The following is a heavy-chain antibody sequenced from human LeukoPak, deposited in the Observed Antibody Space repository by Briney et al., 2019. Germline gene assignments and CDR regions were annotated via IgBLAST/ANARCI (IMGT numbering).Heavy chain of an antibody. J-gene: IGHJ4*02. CDR2: IYYSGST. CDR1: GGSISSSSYY. CDR3: ARYSYGRRYFDY. Sequence: SETLSLTCTVSGGSISSSSYYWGWIRQPPGKGLEWIGSIYYSGSTYYNPSLKSRVTTSVDTSKNQFSLKLSSVTAADTAVYYCARYSYGRRYFDYWGQGTLVTVSS. D-gene: IGHD5-18*01. V-gene: IGHV4-39*01.